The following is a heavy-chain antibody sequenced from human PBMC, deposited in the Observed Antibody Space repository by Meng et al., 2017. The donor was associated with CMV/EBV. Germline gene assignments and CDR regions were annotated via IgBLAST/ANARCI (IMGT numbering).Heavy chain of an antibody. Sequence: GGSLRLSCAASGFTFSSYSMNWVRQAPGKGLEWVSVIYSGGSTYYADSVKGRFTISRDNSKNTLYLQMSSLRAEDTAVYYCARSMRDIVVVPAAIRPYYFDYWGQGTLVTVSS. J-gene: IGHJ4*02. D-gene: IGHD2-2*02. CDR2: IYSGGST. CDR1: GFTFSSYS. V-gene: IGHV3-66*02. CDR3: ARSMRDIVVVPAAIRPYYFDY.